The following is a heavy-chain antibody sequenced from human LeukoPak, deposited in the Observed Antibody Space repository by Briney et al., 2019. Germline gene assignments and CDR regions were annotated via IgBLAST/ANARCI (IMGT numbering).Heavy chain of an antibody. CDR1: GGTFSSYA. V-gene: IGHV1-69*06. J-gene: IGHJ4*02. D-gene: IGHD4-17*01. Sequence: SVKVSCKASGGTFSSYAISWVRQAPGQGLEWMGGIIPIFGTANYAQKFQGRVTITADKSTSTAYMELNSLRAEDTAVYYCAKDITMTTVTTFDYWGQGTLVTVSS. CDR2: IIPIFGTA. CDR3: AKDITMTTVTTFDY.